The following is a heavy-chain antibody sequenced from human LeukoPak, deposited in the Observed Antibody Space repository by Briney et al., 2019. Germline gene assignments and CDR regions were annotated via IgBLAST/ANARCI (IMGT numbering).Heavy chain of an antibody. CDR2: INPNSGGT. J-gene: IGHJ3*02. Sequence: ASVKVSCKASGYTFTGYYMHWVRQAPGQGLEWMGWINPNSGGTNYAQKFQGSVTMTRNTSTATAYMELSSLKSEDTAVYYCARVNTYYYGSGVSRAFHMWGQGTMVTVSS. CDR1: GYTFTGYY. V-gene: IGHV1-2*02. D-gene: IGHD3-10*01. CDR3: ARVNTYYYGSGVSRAFHM.